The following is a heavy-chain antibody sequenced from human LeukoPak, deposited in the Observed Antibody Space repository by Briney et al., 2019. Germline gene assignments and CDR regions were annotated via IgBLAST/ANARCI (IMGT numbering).Heavy chain of an antibody. V-gene: IGHV3-30*02. J-gene: IGHJ3*02. D-gene: IGHD6-13*01. CDR3: AKVGWRGSSSWYAAFDI. Sequence: PGGSLRLPCAASGFTFSSYGMHWVRQAPGKGLEWVAFIRYDGSNKYYADSVKGRFTISRDNSKNTLYLQMNSLRAEDTAVYYCAKVGWRGSSSWYAAFDIWGQGTMVTVSS. CDR1: GFTFSSYG. CDR2: IRYDGSNK.